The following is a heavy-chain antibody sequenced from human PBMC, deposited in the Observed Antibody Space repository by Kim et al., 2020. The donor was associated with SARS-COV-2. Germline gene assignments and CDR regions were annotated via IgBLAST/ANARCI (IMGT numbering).Heavy chain of an antibody. Sequence: SETLSLTCTVSGGSISSSSYYWGWIRQPPGKGLEWIGSIYYSGSTYYNPSLKSRVTISVDTSKNQFSLKLSSVTAADTAVYYCARDHRSYDFWSGYSYYWYFDLWGRGTLVTVSS. V-gene: IGHV4-39*07. CDR1: GGSISSSSYY. CDR3: ARDHRSYDFWSGYSYYWYFDL. J-gene: IGHJ2*01. D-gene: IGHD3-3*01. CDR2: IYYSGST.